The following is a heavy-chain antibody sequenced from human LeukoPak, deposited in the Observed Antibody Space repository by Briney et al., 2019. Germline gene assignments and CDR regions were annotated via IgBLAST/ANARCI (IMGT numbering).Heavy chain of an antibody. V-gene: IGHV1-69*13. J-gene: IGHJ4*02. D-gene: IGHD3-22*01. CDR2: IIPIFGAA. CDR1: GGTFSSYA. Sequence: SVKVSCKASGGTFSSYAISWVRQAPGQGLEWMGGIIPIFGAANYAQKFQGRVTITADESTSTAYMELSSLRSEDTAVYYCAGEKYDSSGYTTYYLDYWGQGTLVTVSS. CDR3: AGEKYDSSGYTTYYLDY.